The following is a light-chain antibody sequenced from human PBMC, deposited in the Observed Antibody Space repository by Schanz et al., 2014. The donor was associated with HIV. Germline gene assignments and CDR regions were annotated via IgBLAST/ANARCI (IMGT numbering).Light chain of an antibody. CDR2: DVS. Sequence: QSALTQPASVSGSPGQSITISCTGTSSDVGRYNLVSWYQQYPGKAPKLMIYDVSNRPSGVSNRFSGSKSSNTASLTISGLQAEDEADYYCCSYAGSSTLVVFGGGTKLTVL. J-gene: IGLJ2*01. CDR1: SSDVGRYNL. V-gene: IGLV2-23*02. CDR3: CSYAGSSTLVV.